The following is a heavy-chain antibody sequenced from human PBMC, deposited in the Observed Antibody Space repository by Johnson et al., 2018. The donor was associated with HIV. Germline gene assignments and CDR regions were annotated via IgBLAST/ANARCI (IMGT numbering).Heavy chain of an antibody. J-gene: IGHJ3*01. CDR3: AIIPAGNSFAV. CDR1: GFTFSSYG. D-gene: IGHD2-21*01. V-gene: IGHV3-33*08. Sequence: VQVVESGGGVVRPGGSLRLSCAASGFTFSSYGMHWVRQAPGKGLEWAAVIWFDGSNKYYADSVKGRFTISRDNSENTLYLQMDSLRAEDTAMYYCAIIPAGNSFAVWGQGTMVTVSS. CDR2: IWFDGSNK.